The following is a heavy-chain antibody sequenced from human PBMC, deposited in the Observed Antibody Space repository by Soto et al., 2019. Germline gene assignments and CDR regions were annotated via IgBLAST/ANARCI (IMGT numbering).Heavy chain of an antibody. D-gene: IGHD5-12*01. J-gene: IGHJ4*02. Sequence: QLQLQESGPGLVKPSETLSLTCTVSGGSISSSSYYWAWIRQPPGKGLEWIGSVYYDGNTYYGPSIKSRVTLSVDTSKNQYSLKLSSVTAADTAVYYCARHPNSGWLGYWGQGILVTVSS. V-gene: IGHV4-39*01. CDR2: VYYDGNT. CDR1: GGSISSSSYY. CDR3: ARHPNSGWLGY.